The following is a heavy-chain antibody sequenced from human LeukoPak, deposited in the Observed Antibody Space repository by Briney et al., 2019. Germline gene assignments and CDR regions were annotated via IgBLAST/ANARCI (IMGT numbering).Heavy chain of an antibody. D-gene: IGHD3-22*01. J-gene: IGHJ6*03. V-gene: IGHV1-2*02. CDR2: INPNSGGT. CDR3: ARDLTGVDYYDSSGYVYYYYMDV. CDR1: GYTFTGYY. Sequence: ASVKVSCKASGYTFTGYYMHWVRQAPGQGVEGMGWINPNSGGTNYAQKFQGRVTMTRDTSISTAYMELSRLRSDDTAVYYCARDLTGVDYYDSSGYVYYYYMDVWGKGTTVTVSS.